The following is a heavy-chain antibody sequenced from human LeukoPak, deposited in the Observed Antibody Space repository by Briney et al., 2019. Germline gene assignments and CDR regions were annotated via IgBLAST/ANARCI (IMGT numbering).Heavy chain of an antibody. V-gene: IGHV4-39*07. D-gene: IGHD2-15*01. CDR1: GGSISSSSYY. Sequence: PSETLSLTCTVSGGSISSSSYYWGWIRQPPGKGLEWIGSIYYSGSTYYNPSLKSRVTISVDTSKNQFSLKLSSVTAADTAVYYCARGAGYCSGGSCPRFDPWGQGTLVTVSS. CDR3: ARGAGYCSGGSCPRFDP. CDR2: IYYSGST. J-gene: IGHJ5*02.